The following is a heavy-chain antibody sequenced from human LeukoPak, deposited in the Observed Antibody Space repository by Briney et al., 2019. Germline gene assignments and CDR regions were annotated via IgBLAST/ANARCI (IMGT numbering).Heavy chain of an antibody. CDR3: ARETPRTYYGSSGCLVY. J-gene: IGHJ4*02. Sequence: PGGSLRLSCAASGFTFSSYWMSWVRQAPGKGLEWVANIKQDGSEKYYVDSVKGRFTISRDNAKNSLYLQMNSLRAEDTAVYYCARETPRTYYGSSGCLVYWGQGTLVTVSS. D-gene: IGHD3-10*01. CDR1: GFTFSSYW. V-gene: IGHV3-7*01. CDR2: IKQDGSEK.